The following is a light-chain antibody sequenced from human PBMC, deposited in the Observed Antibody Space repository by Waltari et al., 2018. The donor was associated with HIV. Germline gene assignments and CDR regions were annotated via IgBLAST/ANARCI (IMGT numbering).Light chain of an antibody. V-gene: IGKV4-1*01. CDR2: WAS. J-gene: IGKJ1*01. CDR3: QQYYRKPPT. Sequence: DIVMTQSPDSLAVSLGERATINCKSSQSVLFTSNNKNYLAWYQQKPGQPPKLLIYWASTRESGVPDRFSGSGSGTDFTLTISSLQAEDVAVYYCQQYYRKPPTFGQGTKVGIK. CDR1: QSVLFTSNNKNY.